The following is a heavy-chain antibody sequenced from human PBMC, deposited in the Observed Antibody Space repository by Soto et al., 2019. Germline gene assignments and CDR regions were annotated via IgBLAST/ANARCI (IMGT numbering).Heavy chain of an antibody. CDR1: GYTFTSYG. J-gene: IGHJ4*02. CDR2: VSAYNGNT. D-gene: IGHD1-1*01. V-gene: IGHV1-18*01. CDR3: AVEMSTIRKSRFDY. Sequence: ASVKVSCKASGYTFTSYGISWVRQAPGQGLEWMGWVSAYNGNTNYAQKLQGRVTMTTDTSTSTAFMELRSLRSDDTAVYYCAVEMSTIRKSRFDYWGQGTLVTVSS.